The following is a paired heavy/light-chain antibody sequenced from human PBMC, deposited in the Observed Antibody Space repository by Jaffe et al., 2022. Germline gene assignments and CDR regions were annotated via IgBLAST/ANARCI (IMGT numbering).Light chain of an antibody. Sequence: QSALTQPASVSGSPGQSITISCTGTSSDVGGYNCVSWYQQHPGKAPRLIIYDVTNRPSGVSNRFSGSKSGNTASLTISGLQAEDETDYYCSSFTGDNTWVFGGGTKLTVL. V-gene: IGLV2-14*01. CDR1: SSDVGGYNC. J-gene: IGLJ3*02. CDR2: DVT. CDR3: SSFTGDNTWV.
Heavy chain of an antibody. CDR1: GASITTSY. J-gene: IGHJ4*02. CDR3: ATHVGDSSGRYGGEGYIDQ. CDR2: IYNSGST. V-gene: IGHV4-59*01. D-gene: IGHD6-19*01. Sequence: QVQLQESGPGVVKPSETLSLTCTVSGASITTSYWSWIRQPPGKGLEWLGYIYNSGSTNYNPSLKRRVTISVDTSRNQFSLKLSSVTAADTAVYYCATHVGDSSGRYGGEGYIDQWGQGTLVTVSS.